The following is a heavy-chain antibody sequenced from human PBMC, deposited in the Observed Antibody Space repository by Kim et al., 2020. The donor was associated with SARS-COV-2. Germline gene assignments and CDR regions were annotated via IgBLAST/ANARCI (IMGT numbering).Heavy chain of an antibody. CDR3: ARDKRRWFGELPFDY. D-gene: IGHD3-10*01. CDR2: ISAYNGNT. CDR1: GYTFTSYG. Sequence: ASVKVSCKASGYTFTSYGISWVRQAPGQGLEWMGWISAYNGNTNYAQKLQGRVTMTTDTSTSTAYMELRSLRSDDTAVYYCARDKRRWFGELPFDYWGQGTLVTVSS. J-gene: IGHJ4*02. V-gene: IGHV1-18*01.